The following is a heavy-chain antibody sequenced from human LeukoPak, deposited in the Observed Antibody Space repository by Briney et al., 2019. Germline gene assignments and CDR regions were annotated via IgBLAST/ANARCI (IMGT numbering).Heavy chain of an antibody. CDR3: TTTPSSEEDLRRGY. Sequence: GGSLRLSCAASGFTFSKAWINWVRQAPGKGLEWVGRIKSKTDGETIDYAAPVKGRLNISRDDSTNILYLKMDSMKTEDTALYYCTTTPSSEEDLRRGYWGQGTLVTVSS. CDR1: GFTFSKAW. D-gene: IGHD3-10*01. V-gene: IGHV3-15*07. CDR2: IKSKTDGETI. J-gene: IGHJ4*02.